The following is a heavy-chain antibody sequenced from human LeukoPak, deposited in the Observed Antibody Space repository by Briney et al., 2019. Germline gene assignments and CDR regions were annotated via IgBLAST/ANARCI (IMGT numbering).Heavy chain of an antibody. V-gene: IGHV3-48*04. CDR2: ISSSSSTI. CDR1: GFTFSSYS. CDR3: ARDRAAVLRFLEWSPGFDP. J-gene: IGHJ5*02. Sequence: GGSLRLSCAASGFTFSSYSMNWVRQALGKGLEWVSYISSSSSTIYYADSVKGRFTISRDNAKNSLYLQMNSLRAEDTAVYYCARDRAAVLRFLEWSPGFDPWGQGTLVTVSS. D-gene: IGHD3-3*01.